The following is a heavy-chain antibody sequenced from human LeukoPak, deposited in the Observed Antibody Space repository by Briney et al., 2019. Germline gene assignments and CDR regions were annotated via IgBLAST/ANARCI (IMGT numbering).Heavy chain of an antibody. J-gene: IGHJ5*02. CDR1: GYTFTNYD. V-gene: IGHV1-18*01. D-gene: IGHD1-26*01. CDR3: ARGWELLP. CDR2: IRSFNGDT. Sequence: ASVKVSCKASGYTFTNYDISWVRQAPGHGLEWMGWIRSFNGDTNYAQKFQGRVTITADTSTSTAYMELRSLRSDDTAVYYCARGWELLPWGQGTLVTVSS.